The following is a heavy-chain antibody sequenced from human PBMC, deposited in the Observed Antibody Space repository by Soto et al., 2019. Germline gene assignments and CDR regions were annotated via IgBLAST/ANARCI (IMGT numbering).Heavy chain of an antibody. Sequence: QVQLQESGPGLVKPSETLSLTCTVSGDSMTKYYWSWIRQSAGKGLEWIGRIYTSGSTNYNPSLKSRVTMSIDTSNNHFSLNLKSVTAADTVVYYCARTVGAAYYFDFWGQGALVTVSS. CDR1: GDSMTKYY. D-gene: IGHD1-26*01. CDR2: IYTSGST. V-gene: IGHV4-4*07. CDR3: ARTVGAAYYFDF. J-gene: IGHJ4*02.